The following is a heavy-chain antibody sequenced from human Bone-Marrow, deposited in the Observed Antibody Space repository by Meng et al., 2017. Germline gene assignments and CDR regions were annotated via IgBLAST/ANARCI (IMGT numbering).Heavy chain of an antibody. CDR1: GYTFTSYG. J-gene: IGHJ4*02. V-gene: IGHV1-18*01. D-gene: IGHD3-10*01. Sequence: ASVKVSCKASGYTFTSYGIRWVRQAPGQGLAWMGWISAYNGNTNYAQKLQGRVTMTTDTSTSTAYMEMRSLRSDDTAVYYCARGIMWFGAYLPQFDYWGQGTLVTVSS. CDR3: ARGIMWFGAYLPQFDY. CDR2: ISAYNGNT.